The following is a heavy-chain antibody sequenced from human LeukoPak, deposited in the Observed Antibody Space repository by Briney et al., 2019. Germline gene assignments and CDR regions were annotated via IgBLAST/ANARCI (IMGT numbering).Heavy chain of an antibody. D-gene: IGHD2-2*01. CDR1: GGSISSYY. J-gene: IGHJ6*02. CDR3: ARAGRPDQLQNYYFYGMDV. CDR2: IYYRGSS. V-gene: IGHV4-59*01. Sequence: SETLSLTCIVSGGSISSYYWSWIRQPPGKGLEWIGYIYYRGSSNYNPSLKSRVTISVDTSKNQFSLKLTSVTAADTAVYYCARAGRPDQLQNYYFYGMDVWGQGTTVTVSS.